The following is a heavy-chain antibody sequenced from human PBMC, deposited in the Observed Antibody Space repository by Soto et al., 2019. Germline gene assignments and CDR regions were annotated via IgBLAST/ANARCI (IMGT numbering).Heavy chain of an antibody. J-gene: IGHJ6*02. Sequence: PGESLKISCEASGYSFTNYWIGWVRQMPGKGLEWIGIIFPGDSDTRYSPSFQGQVTISADKYINTAYLQWSSLKASDTAMYYCARHEDETPYSGLGNFYTFGSYGMDVWGQGTTVTVSS. CDR3: ARHEDETPYSGLGNFYTFGSYGMDV. V-gene: IGHV5-51*01. D-gene: IGHD3-10*01. CDR2: IFPGDSDT. CDR1: GYSFTNYW.